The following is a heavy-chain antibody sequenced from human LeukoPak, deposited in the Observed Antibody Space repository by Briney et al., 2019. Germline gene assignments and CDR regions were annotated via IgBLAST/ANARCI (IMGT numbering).Heavy chain of an antibody. J-gene: IGHJ4*02. CDR3: ARGSNTFDY. CDR2: ISGSGGST. Sequence: GGSLRLSCAASGFTFSSYAMSWVRQAPGKGLEWVSAISGSGGSTYYADSVKGRFTISRDSSKSTLHLQMNSLRAEDTAVYYCARGSNTFDYWSQGTLVTVSS. D-gene: IGHD4-11*01. CDR1: GFTFSSYA. V-gene: IGHV3-23*01.